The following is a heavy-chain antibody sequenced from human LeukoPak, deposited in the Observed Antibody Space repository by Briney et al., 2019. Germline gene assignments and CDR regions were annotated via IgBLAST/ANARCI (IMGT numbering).Heavy chain of an antibody. Sequence: PSETLSLTCTVSGGSISSYYWSWIRQPPGKGLEWIGNIYYSGSTNYNPSLKSRVTISVDTSKNQFSLKLSSVTAADTAVYYCARRPRSGYYYPGYWGQGTLVTVSS. CDR3: ARRPRSGYYYPGY. CDR1: GGSISSYY. V-gene: IGHV4-59*12. J-gene: IGHJ4*02. D-gene: IGHD3-22*01. CDR2: IYYSGST.